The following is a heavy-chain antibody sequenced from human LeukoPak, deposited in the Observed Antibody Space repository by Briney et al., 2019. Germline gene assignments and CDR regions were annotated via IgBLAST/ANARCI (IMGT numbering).Heavy chain of an antibody. J-gene: IGHJ4*02. Sequence: SETLSLTCTVSGGSISSSSYYWGWIRQPPGKGLEWIGSIYYSGSTYYNPSLKSRVTISVDTSKNQFSLKLSSVTAADTAVYYCAGTVTYYFDYWGQGTLVTVSS. D-gene: IGHD1-1*01. CDR3: AGTVTYYFDY. CDR2: IYYSGST. V-gene: IGHV4-39*01. CDR1: GGSISSSSYY.